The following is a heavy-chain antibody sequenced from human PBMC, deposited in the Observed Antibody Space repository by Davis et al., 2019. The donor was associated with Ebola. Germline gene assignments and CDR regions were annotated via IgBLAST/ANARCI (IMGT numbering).Heavy chain of an antibody. CDR2: ISSSSSYI. CDR3: AKGRVAASGD. D-gene: IGHD1-26*01. V-gene: IGHV3-21*04. Sequence: GGSLRLSCAASGFTFNNYNMNWVRQAPGKGLEWVSSISSSSSYIYYADSVKGRFTISRDNARNSLYLQMNSLRAEDTAVYYCAKGRVAASGDWGQGTLVTVSS. CDR1: GFTFNNYN. J-gene: IGHJ4*02.